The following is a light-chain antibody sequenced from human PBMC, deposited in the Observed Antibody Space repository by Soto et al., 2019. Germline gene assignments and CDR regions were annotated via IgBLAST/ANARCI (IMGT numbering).Light chain of an antibody. V-gene: IGKV3-20*01. CDR1: QSVSSTY. Sequence: EIVLTQSPGTLSLSPGERATLSCRASQSVSSTYLAWYQQKPGQAPRLLIYGASTRATGIPDRFSGSGSGTHFTLTISTLEPEDFAVYYCQQYGSSRWTFGQGTKVEFK. J-gene: IGKJ1*01. CDR2: GAS. CDR3: QQYGSSRWT.